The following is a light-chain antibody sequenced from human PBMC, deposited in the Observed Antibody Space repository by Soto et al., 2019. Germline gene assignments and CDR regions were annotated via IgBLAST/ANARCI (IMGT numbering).Light chain of an antibody. CDR1: QSISSSY. CDR3: QQYGSSPLT. CDR2: GAS. Sequence: EIVLTQSPGTLSLSPGKRATLSCRASQSISSSYLAWYQQRPGQAPRLLIYGASSRATGIPDRFSGSGSGTEFTLTISRLEPEDFAFYYCQQYGSSPLTLGGGTKVDIK. V-gene: IGKV3-20*01. J-gene: IGKJ4*01.